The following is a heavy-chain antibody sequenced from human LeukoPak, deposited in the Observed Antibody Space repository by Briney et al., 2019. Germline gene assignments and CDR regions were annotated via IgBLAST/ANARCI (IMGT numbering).Heavy chain of an antibody. D-gene: IGHD3-10*01. CDR2: ISYSGST. CDR3: ARVGTKVRGVIITDFDY. V-gene: IGHV4-39*07. CDR1: GPSISSSSYY. Sequence: SETLSLTCTVSGPSISSSSYYWGWIRQPPGKGLEWIGSISYSGSTYYNPSLKSRVTISVDTSKNQFSLKLSSVTAADTAVYYCARVGTKVRGVIITDFDYWGQGTLVTVSS. J-gene: IGHJ4*02.